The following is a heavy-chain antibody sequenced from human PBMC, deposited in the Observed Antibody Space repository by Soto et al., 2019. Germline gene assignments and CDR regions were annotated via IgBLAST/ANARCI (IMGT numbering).Heavy chain of an antibody. CDR2: IYTGGST. V-gene: IGHV3-66*01. CDR3: ARELEGGYSDL. J-gene: IGHJ2*01. Sequence: EVQLVESGGGLVQPGGSLRLSCAASGFTVSSNYMSWVRQAPGKGLEWVSVIYTGGSTYDADSVKGRFTISRDNSNNTLSLQMNSLRAEDTAVYYCARELEGGYSDLWGRGTLVPGSS. CDR1: GFTVSSNY. D-gene: IGHD3-16*01.